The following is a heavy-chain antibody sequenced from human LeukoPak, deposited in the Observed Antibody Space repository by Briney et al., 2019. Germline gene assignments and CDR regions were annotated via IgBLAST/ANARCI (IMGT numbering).Heavy chain of an antibody. Sequence: PGGSLRLSCAASGFTFSTYWMHWVRQAPGKGLVWVSRINGEGRSTSHADSVKGRFTISRDNSKSTLYLQMNSLRAEDTAVYYCAKESGSRSYGAYFPHWGQGTLVTVSS. D-gene: IGHD6-13*01. V-gene: IGHV3-74*01. CDR3: AKESGSRSYGAYFPH. J-gene: IGHJ1*01. CDR2: INGEGRST. CDR1: GFTFSTYW.